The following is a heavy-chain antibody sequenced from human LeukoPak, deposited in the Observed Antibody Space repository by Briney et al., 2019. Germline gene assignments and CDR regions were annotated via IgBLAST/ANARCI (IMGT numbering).Heavy chain of an antibody. D-gene: IGHD3-10*01. CDR1: GFTVSSNY. CDR3: ARGYGSGDLGY. CDR2: TYSGGST. J-gene: IGHJ4*02. V-gene: IGHV3-66*01. Sequence: QSGGSLRLSCAASGFTVSSNYMSWVRQAPGKGLEWVSVTYSGGSTNYADSVTGRFTISRDNSKNTLYLQVNSLRADDTAVYYCARGYGSGDLGYWGQGTLVTVSS.